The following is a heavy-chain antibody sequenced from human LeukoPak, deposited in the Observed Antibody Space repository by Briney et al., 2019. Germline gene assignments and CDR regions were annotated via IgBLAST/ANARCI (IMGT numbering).Heavy chain of an antibody. V-gene: IGHV3-23*01. Sequence: PGGSLRLSCAASGFTFGSDAMSWVRQAPGKGLEGVSAISGIGGSTYYADSVKGRFTISRDNSKNTLYLQMNSLRAEDTAVYYCAKDPESVHSGSYGYWGQGTLVTVSS. CDR3: AKDPESVHSGSYGY. J-gene: IGHJ4*02. CDR2: ISGIGGST. CDR1: GFTFGSDA. D-gene: IGHD1-26*01.